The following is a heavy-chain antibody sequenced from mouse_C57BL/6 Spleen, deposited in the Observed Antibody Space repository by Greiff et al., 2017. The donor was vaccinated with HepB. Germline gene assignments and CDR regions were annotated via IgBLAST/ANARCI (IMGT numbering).Heavy chain of an antibody. CDR1: GYTFTSYW. CDR2: INPNSGST. Sequence: VQLQQPGAELVKPGASVKLSCKASGYTFTSYWMHWVKQRPGQGLEWIGMINPNSGSTNYNEKFKSKATLTVDKSSSTAYMQLSSLTSEDSAVYYCARLYDYDDAMDYWGQGTSVTVSS. J-gene: IGHJ4*01. D-gene: IGHD2-4*01. CDR3: ARLYDYDDAMDY. V-gene: IGHV1-64*01.